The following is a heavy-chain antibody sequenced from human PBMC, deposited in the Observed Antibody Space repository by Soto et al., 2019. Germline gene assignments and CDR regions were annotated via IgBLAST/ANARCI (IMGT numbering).Heavy chain of an antibody. V-gene: IGHV4-61*01. D-gene: IGHD1-26*01. Sequence: PSETLSLTCTVSGASLRSGSYYWSWIRQPPGKGLEWIGYISHSGRTNYDPSLKSRLTMSVDTSQNQFSLQLNSVTAADTAVYYCARGVGSSPPQYWGRGTLVTVSS. CDR2: ISHSGRT. CDR1: GASLRSGSYY. CDR3: ARGVGSSPPQY. J-gene: IGHJ4*02.